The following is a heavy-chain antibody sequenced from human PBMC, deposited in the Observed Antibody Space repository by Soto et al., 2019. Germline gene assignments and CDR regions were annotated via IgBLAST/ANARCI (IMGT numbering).Heavy chain of an antibody. V-gene: IGHV3-66*01. CDR1: GFTVSSNY. Sequence: GGSLRLSCAASGFTVSSNYMSWVRQAPGKGLEWVSVIYSGGSTYYADSVKGRFTISRDNSKNTLYLQMNSLRAEDTAVYYCARGSDYIWGSYDYWGQGTLVTVSS. D-gene: IGHD3-16*01. J-gene: IGHJ4*02. CDR2: IYSGGST. CDR3: ARGSDYIWGSYDY.